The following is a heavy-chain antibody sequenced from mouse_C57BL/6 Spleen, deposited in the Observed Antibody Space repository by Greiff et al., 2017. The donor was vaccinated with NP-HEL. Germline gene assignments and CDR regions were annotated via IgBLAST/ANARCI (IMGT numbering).Heavy chain of an antibody. D-gene: IGHD2-1*01. CDR1: GYTFTDYY. CDR2: IFPGSGST. V-gene: IGHV1-75*01. J-gene: IGHJ3*01. Sequence: VQLQQSGPELVKPGASVKISCKASGYTFTDYYINWVKQRPGQGLEWIGWIFPGSGSTYYNEKFKSKATLTVDKSSSTAYMQLSSLTSEDSAVYYCAKRGGNYPFAYWGQGTLVTVSA. CDR3: AKRGGNYPFAY.